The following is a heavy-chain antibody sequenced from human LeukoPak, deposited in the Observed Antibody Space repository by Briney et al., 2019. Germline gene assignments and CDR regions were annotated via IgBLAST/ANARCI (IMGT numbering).Heavy chain of an antibody. CDR1: GGSISSGSYY. Sequence: SETLSLTCTVSGGSISSGSYYWSWIRQPAGKGLEWIGRIYTSGSTNYNPSLKSRVTISVDTSKNQFSLKLSSVTAADTAVYYCARAGGYDFWSGYLPFDYWGQGTLVTVSS. CDR3: ARAGGYDFWSGYLPFDY. V-gene: IGHV4-61*02. CDR2: IYTSGST. D-gene: IGHD3-3*01. J-gene: IGHJ4*02.